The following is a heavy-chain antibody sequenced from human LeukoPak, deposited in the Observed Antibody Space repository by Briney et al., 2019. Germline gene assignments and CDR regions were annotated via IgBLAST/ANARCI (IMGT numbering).Heavy chain of an antibody. CDR2: IYYSGST. CDR1: GGSISSSSYY. D-gene: IGHD7-27*01. V-gene: IGHV4-39*01. Sequence: SETLSLTCTVSGGSISSSSYYWGWIRQPPGKGLEWIGSIYYSGSTYYNPSLRSRVTISVDTSKNQFSLKLSSVTAADTAVYYCARLAWGRLDYWGQGTLVTVSS. J-gene: IGHJ4*02. CDR3: ARLAWGRLDY.